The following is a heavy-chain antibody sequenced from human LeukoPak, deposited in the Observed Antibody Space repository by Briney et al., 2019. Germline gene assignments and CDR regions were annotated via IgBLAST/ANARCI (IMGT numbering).Heavy chain of an antibody. Sequence: ASVKVSCKASGYTFTSDDINWVRQATGQGLEWMGWMNPDSGDTGYAQKFQGRVTISRNTSISTAYMELRSLRSEDTAVYYCARACGGSCQDAFDIWGQGTMVTVSS. D-gene: IGHD2-15*01. CDR2: MNPDSGDT. CDR1: GYTFTSDD. V-gene: IGHV1-8*01. J-gene: IGHJ3*02. CDR3: ARACGGSCQDAFDI.